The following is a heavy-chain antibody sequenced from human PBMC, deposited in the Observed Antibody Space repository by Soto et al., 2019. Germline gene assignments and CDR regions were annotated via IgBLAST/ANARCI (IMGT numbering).Heavy chain of an antibody. Sequence: SETLSLTCAVSGGSISSSNWWSWVRQPPGKGLEWIGEIYHSGSTNYNPSLKSRVTISVDKSKNQFSLILNSVTAADTAIYYCARAHYGPSGYYFDSWGQGTLVTVS. CDR3: ARAHYGPSGYYFDS. V-gene: IGHV4-4*02. CDR2: IYHSGST. D-gene: IGHD3-22*01. J-gene: IGHJ4*02. CDR1: GGSISSSNW.